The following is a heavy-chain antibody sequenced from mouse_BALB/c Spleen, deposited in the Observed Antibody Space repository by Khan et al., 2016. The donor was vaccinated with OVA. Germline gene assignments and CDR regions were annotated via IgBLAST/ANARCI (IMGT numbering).Heavy chain of an antibody. Sequence: QVQLKQSGPGPVAPSQSLSITCTVSGFSLTGYGVNWVRQPPGKGLEWLGMIWDDGSTDYNSALKSRLSISKDNSKSQVFLKMNSLQTDDTARYYCARAYYANYREAMDYWGQGTSVTVSS. D-gene: IGHD2-10*01. CDR3: ARAYYANYREAMDY. J-gene: IGHJ4*01. V-gene: IGHV2-6-7*01. CDR1: GFSLTGYG. CDR2: IWDDGST.